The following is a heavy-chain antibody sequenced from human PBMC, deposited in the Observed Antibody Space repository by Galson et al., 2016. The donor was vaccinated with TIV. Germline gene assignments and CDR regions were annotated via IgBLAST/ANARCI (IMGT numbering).Heavy chain of an antibody. CDR3: VRDRIVDATYYYYYFGMDV. D-gene: IGHD1-26*01. V-gene: IGHV3-66*02. CDR1: GLSVHINY. J-gene: IGHJ6*04. CDR2: ISDGGNT. Sequence: SLRLSCAASGLSVHINYMTWVRQAPGKGLEWVSLISDGGNTYYSDSVKGRFTISRDKSKNTLYLQMSSLRVEDTAVYYCVRDRIVDATYYYYYFGMDVWGKGTTVTVSS.